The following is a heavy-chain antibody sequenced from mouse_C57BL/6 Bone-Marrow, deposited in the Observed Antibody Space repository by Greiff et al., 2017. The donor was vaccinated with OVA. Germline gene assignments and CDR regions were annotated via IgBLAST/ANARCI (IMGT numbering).Heavy chain of an antibody. V-gene: IGHV5-4*01. Sequence: EVQRVESGGGLVKPGGSLKLSCAASGFTFSSYAMSWVRQTPEKRLEWVATISAGGSYPYYPDNVQSRFTISRDNAKNTLYLQMSHLKSEDTAMYYCVLWLRRRGYAMDYWGQGTSVTVSS. D-gene: IGHD2-2*01. CDR1: GFTFSSYA. CDR2: ISAGGSYP. J-gene: IGHJ4*01. CDR3: VLWLRRRGYAMDY.